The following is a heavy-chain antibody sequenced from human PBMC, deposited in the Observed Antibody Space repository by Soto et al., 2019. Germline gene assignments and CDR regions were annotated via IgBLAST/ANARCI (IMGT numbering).Heavy chain of an antibody. CDR3: AKDLRIFGVVIIVSPYYFDY. J-gene: IGHJ4*02. D-gene: IGHD3-3*01. V-gene: IGHV3-30*18. CDR2: ISYDGSNK. Sequence: GSLRLSCAASGFTFSSYGMHWVRQAPGKGLEWVAVISYDGSNKYYADSVKGRFTISRDNSKNTLYLQMNSLRAEDTAAYYCAKDLRIFGVVIIVSPYYFDYWGQGTLVTVSS. CDR1: GFTFSSYG.